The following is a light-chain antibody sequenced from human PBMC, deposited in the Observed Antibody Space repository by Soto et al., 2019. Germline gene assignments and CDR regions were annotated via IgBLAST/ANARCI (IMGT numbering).Light chain of an antibody. J-gene: IGKJ2*03. CDR2: GAS. CDR1: QSVSTSN. V-gene: IGKV3-20*01. CDR3: QQFGGSPRYS. Sequence: EIVLTQSPGTLSLSPGETATLSCTASQSVSTSNLAWYQQKPGQAPRLLIYGASSRATGIPDRFSGSGSGTEFTLTISRLEPEDFAVYYCQQFGGSPRYSFGQGTELEIK.